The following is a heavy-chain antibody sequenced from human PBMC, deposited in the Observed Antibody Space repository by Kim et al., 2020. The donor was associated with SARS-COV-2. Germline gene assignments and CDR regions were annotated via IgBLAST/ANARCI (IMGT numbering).Heavy chain of an antibody. D-gene: IGHD4-17*01. V-gene: IGHV3-33*05. CDR3: ARDEIYDYGELNWFDP. J-gene: IGHJ5*02. CDR1: GFTFSSYG. CDR2: ISYDGSNK. Sequence: GGSLRLSCAASGFTFSSYGMHWVRQAPGKGLEWVAVISYDGSNKYYADSVKGRFTISRDNSKNTLYLQMNSLRAEDTAVYYCARDEIYDYGELNWFDPWGQGTLVTVSS.